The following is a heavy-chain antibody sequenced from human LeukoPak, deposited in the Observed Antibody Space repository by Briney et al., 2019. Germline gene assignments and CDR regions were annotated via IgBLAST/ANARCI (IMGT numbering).Heavy chain of an antibody. Sequence: SETLSLTRAVYGGSFSGYYWSWIRQPPGKGLEWIGEINHSGSTNYNPSLKSRVTISVDTSKNQFSLKLSSVTAADTAVYYCARGGRYNWNYYSYWGQGTLVTVSS. V-gene: IGHV4-34*01. CDR1: GGSFSGYY. CDR3: ARGGRYNWNYYSY. J-gene: IGHJ4*02. D-gene: IGHD1-20*01. CDR2: INHSGST.